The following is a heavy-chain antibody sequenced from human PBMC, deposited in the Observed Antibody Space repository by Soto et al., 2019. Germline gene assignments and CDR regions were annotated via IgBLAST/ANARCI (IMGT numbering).Heavy chain of an antibody. CDR2: IYYSGST. J-gene: IGHJ6*02. CDR3: ARAEDYYYYGMDV. Sequence: QVQLQESGPGLVKPSETLSLTCTVSGVSISSYYWSWIRQPPGKGLEWIGYIYYSGSTNYDPSLKSRVTISVDTSKTQFSLKLSSVTAADTAVYYCARAEDYYYYGMDVWGQGTTVTVSS. CDR1: GVSISSYY. V-gene: IGHV4-59*01.